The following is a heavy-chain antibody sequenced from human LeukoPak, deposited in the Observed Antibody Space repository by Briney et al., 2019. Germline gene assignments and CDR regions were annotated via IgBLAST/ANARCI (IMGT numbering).Heavy chain of an antibody. Sequence: PGGSLRLSCAASGFTFSSYWMSWVRQAPGKGLEWVANIKQDGSEKYYVDSVKGRFTISRDNAKNSLYLQMNSLRAEDTALYYCAKGLRYFDWLTLLDYWGQGTLVTVSS. J-gene: IGHJ4*02. D-gene: IGHD3-9*01. CDR2: IKQDGSEK. V-gene: IGHV3-7*03. CDR1: GFTFSSYW. CDR3: AKGLRYFDWLTLLDY.